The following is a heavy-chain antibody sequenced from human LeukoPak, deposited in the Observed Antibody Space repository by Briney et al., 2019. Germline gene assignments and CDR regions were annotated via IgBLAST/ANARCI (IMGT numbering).Heavy chain of an antibody. V-gene: IGHV3-30*02. CDR1: GFTFSSYG. J-gene: IGHJ4*02. D-gene: IGHD3-22*01. CDR3: XXXXXXXXYDSSGSGLDY. Sequence: GGSLRLSCAASGFTFSSYGMHWVRQAPGKGLEWVAFIRYDGSNKYYADSVKGRFTISRDNSKNTLYLQMNSLRAEDTAVYYCXXXXXXXXYDSSGSGLDYWGQGTLVTVSS. CDR2: IRYDGSNK.